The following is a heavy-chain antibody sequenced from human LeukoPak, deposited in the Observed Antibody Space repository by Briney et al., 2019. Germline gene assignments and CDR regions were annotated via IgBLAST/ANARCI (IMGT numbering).Heavy chain of an antibody. J-gene: IGHJ4*02. Sequence: SEALSLTCTVSGGSISSDYWSWIRQHPGKGLEWIGYIYSSGSTYYNPSLKSRVTISVDTSKNQFSLKLSSVTAADTAVYYCARTLDYGGNHPDYWGQGTLVTVSS. V-gene: IGHV4-59*06. CDR2: IYSSGST. D-gene: IGHD4-23*01. CDR1: GGSISSDY. CDR3: ARTLDYGGNHPDY.